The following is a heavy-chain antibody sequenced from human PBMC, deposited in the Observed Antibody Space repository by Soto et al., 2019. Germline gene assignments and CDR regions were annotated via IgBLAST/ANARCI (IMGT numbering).Heavy chain of an antibody. D-gene: IGHD3-3*01. J-gene: IGHJ6*03. Sequence: GESLKISCKGSGYSFTSYWIGWVRQMPGKGLEWMGIIYPGDSDTRYSPSFQGQVTISADKSISTAYLQWSSLKASDTAMYYCARLWSGYYTGIYPVDYYMDVWGKGTTVTVSS. CDR1: GYSFTSYW. CDR3: ARLWSGYYTGIYPVDYYMDV. CDR2: IYPGDSDT. V-gene: IGHV5-51*01.